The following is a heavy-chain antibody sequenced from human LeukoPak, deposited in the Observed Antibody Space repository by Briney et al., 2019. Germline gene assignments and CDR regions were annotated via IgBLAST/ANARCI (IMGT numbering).Heavy chain of an antibody. CDR1: GGSISSDY. CDR2: IYYIGST. Sequence: SETLSLTCTVSGGSISSDYWSWIRQPPGKGLEWVGYIYYIGSTNYNPSLKSRVTISVDTSKNQFSLKLSSVTAADTAVYYCARDAIGYCSGGSCPSSDAFDIWGQGTMVTVSS. V-gene: IGHV4-59*01. D-gene: IGHD2-15*01. CDR3: ARDAIGYCSGGSCPSSDAFDI. J-gene: IGHJ3*02.